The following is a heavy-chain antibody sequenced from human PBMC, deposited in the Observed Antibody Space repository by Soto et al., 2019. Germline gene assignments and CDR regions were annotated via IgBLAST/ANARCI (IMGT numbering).Heavy chain of an antibody. CDR1: GFSFSGYG. CDR2: LSSDGAKA. V-gene: IGHV3-30*18. Sequence: QVQLEESGGNVVQPGRSLRLSCAASGFSFSGYGMHWVRQAPGKGLESVALLSSDGAKAYYADSVKGRFTISRDNSKNTVFLQRNSLRPEDTAVYYCGKDLTGEHWLGVMHYSGQGTLVTVSS. D-gene: IGHD6-19*01. J-gene: IGHJ4*02. CDR3: GKDLTGEHWLGVMHY.